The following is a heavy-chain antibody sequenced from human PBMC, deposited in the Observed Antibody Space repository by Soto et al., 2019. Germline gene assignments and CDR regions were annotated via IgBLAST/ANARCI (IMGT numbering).Heavy chain of an antibody. D-gene: IGHD4-17*01. V-gene: IGHV3-13*01. CDR3: ARCGDYDWYFDL. J-gene: IGHJ2*01. CDR1: GFTFSSYD. CDR2: IGTAGDT. Sequence: EVQLVESGGGLVQPGGSLRLSCAASGFTFSSYDMHWVRQATGKGLEWVSAIGTAGDTYYPGSVKGRFTISRENAKNSLYLQMNSLRAEDTAVYYCARCGDYDWYFDLWGRGTLVTVSS.